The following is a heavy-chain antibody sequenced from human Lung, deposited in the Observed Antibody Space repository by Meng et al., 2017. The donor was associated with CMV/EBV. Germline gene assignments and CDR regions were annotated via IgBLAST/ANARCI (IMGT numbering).Heavy chain of an antibody. J-gene: IGHJ4*02. CDR3: ARGISVYDSVFFDS. CDR2: INGGNGKT. CDR1: GYTFTSYS. D-gene: IGHD5/OR15-5a*01. Sequence: ASXXVSXKAFGYTFTSYSIQWVRQAPGQRFQWMGWINGGNGKTRYSEEFQGRVILTRDTSASTVYMEVRSLTSEDMAVYYCARGISVYDSVFFDSWGQGTQVTVSS. V-gene: IGHV1-3*03.